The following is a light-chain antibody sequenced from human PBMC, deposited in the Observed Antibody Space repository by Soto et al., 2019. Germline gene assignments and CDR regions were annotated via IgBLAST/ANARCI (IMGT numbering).Light chain of an antibody. CDR3: HSYDSTNRV. Sequence: NFMLTQPHSVSESPGKTVIISCTGSSGSVANNYVQWYQQRPGGVTTTVIYDYSQRPSGVPDRFSGSIDSSSNSDSPNISGLRTEGEADSYCHSYDSTNRVFGGGTKLTVL. J-gene: IGLJ3*02. V-gene: IGLV6-57*02. CDR2: DYS. CDR1: SGSVANNY.